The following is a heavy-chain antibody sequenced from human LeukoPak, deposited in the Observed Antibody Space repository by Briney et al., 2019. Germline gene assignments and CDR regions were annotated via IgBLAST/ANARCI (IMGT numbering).Heavy chain of an antibody. CDR3: ARDPYYDFWSGFLGDY. J-gene: IGHJ4*02. Sequence: GGSLRLSCAASGFTFSSYWMSWVRQAQGKGLEWVANIKQDGSEKYYVDSVKGRFTISRDNAKNSLYLQMNSLRAEDTAVYYCARDPYYDFWSGFLGDYWGQGTLVTVSS. V-gene: IGHV3-7*01. CDR1: GFTFSSYW. D-gene: IGHD3-3*01. CDR2: IKQDGSEK.